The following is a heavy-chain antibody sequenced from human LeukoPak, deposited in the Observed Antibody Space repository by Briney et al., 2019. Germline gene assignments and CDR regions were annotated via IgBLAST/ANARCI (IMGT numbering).Heavy chain of an antibody. Sequence: SQTLSLTCAISRDRVSINSVTSNWIRQSQSRGLEWLGRTYYRSTWYNDYAVSVRGRITVNPDTSKNQFSLHLNSVTPEDTAVYYCARRLTQYDCFDPWGQGILVTVSS. V-gene: IGHV6-1*01. CDR3: ARRLTQYDCFDP. CDR1: RDRVSINSVT. CDR2: TYYRSTWYN. J-gene: IGHJ5*02. D-gene: IGHD2-2*01.